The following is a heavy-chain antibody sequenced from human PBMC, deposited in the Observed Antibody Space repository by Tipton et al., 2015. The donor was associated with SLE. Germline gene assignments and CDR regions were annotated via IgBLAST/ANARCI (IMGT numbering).Heavy chain of an antibody. D-gene: IGHD1-1*01. CDR1: GYTFNSYA. Sequence: GSLRLSCAASGYTFNSYAISWVRQAPGKGLEWISLIYAGGDTHYAESVKGRFTVSRDNSKDMLFLQMSSLRAEDTAVYYCAKNFRSPRRPTTFLTMDVWGQGTTVIVSS. CDR2: IYAGGDT. J-gene: IGHJ6*02. CDR3: AKNFRSPRRPTTFLTMDV. V-gene: IGHV3-23*03.